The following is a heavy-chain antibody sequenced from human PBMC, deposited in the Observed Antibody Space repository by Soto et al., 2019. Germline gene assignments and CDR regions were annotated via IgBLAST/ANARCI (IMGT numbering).Heavy chain of an antibody. CDR3: ARDPSVGTAMVDALNYYYSGMDV. D-gene: IGHD5-18*01. CDR2: ISAYNGNT. CDR1: GYTFTSYG. Sequence: QVQLVQSGAEVKKPGASVKVSCKASGYTFTSYGISWVRQAPGQGREWMGWISAYNGNTNYAQKLQGRVTMTTDTSTSTAYMELRSLRADDTAVYYCARDPSVGTAMVDALNYYYSGMDVWGQGTTVTVSS. J-gene: IGHJ6*02. V-gene: IGHV1-18*01.